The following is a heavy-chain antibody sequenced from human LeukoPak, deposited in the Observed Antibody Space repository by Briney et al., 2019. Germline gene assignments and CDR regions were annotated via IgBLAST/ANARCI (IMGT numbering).Heavy chain of an antibody. D-gene: IGHD5-18*01. V-gene: IGHV1-18*01. CDR3: VRDLGVDTSMIFFDY. CDR1: GYTFTDFG. J-gene: IGHJ4*02. CDR2: ISAYNGNT. Sequence: VASVKVSCKASGYTFTDFGVSWVRPAPGQGLEWMGWISAYNGNTNYVQKFQGRVTMTTDISTSTACLELRSLRSDDTAVFYCVRDLGVDTSMIFFDYWGQGTRVTVSS.